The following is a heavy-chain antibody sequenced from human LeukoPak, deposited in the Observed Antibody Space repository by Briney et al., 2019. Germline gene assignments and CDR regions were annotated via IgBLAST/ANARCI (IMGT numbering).Heavy chain of an antibody. CDR3: ARLRGVANYYDSSGYDPYFDY. V-gene: IGHV1-18*01. CDR1: GYTFTSYG. Sequence: ASVKVSCKASGYTFTSYGISWVRQAPGQGLEWMGWISAYNDNTNYAQKLQGRVTMTTDTSTSTAYMELRSLRSDDTAVYYCARLRGVANYYDSSGYDPYFDYWGQGTLVTVSS. J-gene: IGHJ4*02. CDR2: ISAYNDNT. D-gene: IGHD3-22*01.